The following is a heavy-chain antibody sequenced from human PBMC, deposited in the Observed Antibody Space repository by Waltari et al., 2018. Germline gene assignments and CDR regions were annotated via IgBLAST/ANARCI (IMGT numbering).Heavy chain of an antibody. CDR1: GFTFDDYA. CDR3: AKGGSYDILTGRFGY. CDR2: ISWNSGSI. D-gene: IGHD3-9*01. J-gene: IGHJ4*02. V-gene: IGHV3-9*01. Sequence: EVQLVESGGGLVQPGRSLRLSCAASGFTFDDYAMHWVRQAPGKGLEWVSGISWNSGSIGYADSVKGRFTISRDNAKNSLYLQMNSLRAEDTALYYCAKGGSYDILTGRFGYWGQGTLVTVSS.